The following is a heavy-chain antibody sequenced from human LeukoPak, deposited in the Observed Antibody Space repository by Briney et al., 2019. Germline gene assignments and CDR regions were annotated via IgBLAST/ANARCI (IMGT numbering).Heavy chain of an antibody. J-gene: IGHJ4*02. CDR3: VRDDNGGAEDF. D-gene: IGHD4/OR15-4a*01. Sequence: GGSLRLSCAASGFTLSNYWMHWVRQAPGKGLGWVSRINRDGSSTRYADPVKGRFTISRDNAKNTLYLQMNSLSAEDTAVYYCVRDDNGGAEDFWGQGTLVTVSS. CDR1: GFTLSNYW. CDR2: INRDGSST. V-gene: IGHV3-74*01.